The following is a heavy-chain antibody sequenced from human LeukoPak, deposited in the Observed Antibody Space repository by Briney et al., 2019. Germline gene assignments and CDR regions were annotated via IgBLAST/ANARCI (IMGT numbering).Heavy chain of an antibody. Sequence: ASVKVSCKASGYTFTGYYMHWVRQAPGQGLEWMGWINPNSGGTNYAQKFQGRVTMTRDTSISTAYMELSRPRSDDTAVYYCARSVMRYDSSGYYEGNWFDPWGQGTLVTVSS. J-gene: IGHJ5*02. CDR2: INPNSGGT. CDR3: ARSVMRYDSSGYYEGNWFDP. V-gene: IGHV1-2*02. D-gene: IGHD3-22*01. CDR1: GYTFTGYY.